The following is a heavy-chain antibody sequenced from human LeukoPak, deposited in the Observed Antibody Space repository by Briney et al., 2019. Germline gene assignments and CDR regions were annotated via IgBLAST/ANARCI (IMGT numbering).Heavy chain of an antibody. CDR1: GVTFSSYG. Sequence: PGGSLRLSCAASGVTFSSYGMHWVRQAPGKGLEWVAVIWYDGSNKYYADPVKGRFTISRDNSKNTLYLQMNSLRAEDTAVYYCAKIDWGRDTAMERSGYFDYWGQGTLVTVSS. J-gene: IGHJ4*02. CDR2: IWYDGSNK. D-gene: IGHD5-18*01. CDR3: AKIDWGRDTAMERSGYFDY. V-gene: IGHV3-33*06.